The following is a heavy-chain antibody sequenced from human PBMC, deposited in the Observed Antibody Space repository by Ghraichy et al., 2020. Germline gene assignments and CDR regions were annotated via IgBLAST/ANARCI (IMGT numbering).Heavy chain of an antibody. Sequence: ASVKVSCKASGYTFTGYYMHWVRQAPGQGLEWMGWINPNSGGANYAQKFQGWVTMTRDTSISTAYMELSRLRSDDTAVYYCARSHCTNGVCYISNYWGQGTLVTVSS. D-gene: IGHD2-8*01. CDR2: INPNSGGA. V-gene: IGHV1-2*04. CDR3: ARSHCTNGVCYISNY. J-gene: IGHJ4*02. CDR1: GYTFTGYY.